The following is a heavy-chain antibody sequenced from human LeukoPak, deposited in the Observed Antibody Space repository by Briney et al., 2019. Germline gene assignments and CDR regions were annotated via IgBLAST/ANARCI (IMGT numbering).Heavy chain of an antibody. V-gene: IGHV3-7*03. D-gene: IGHD5-24*01. Sequence: GGSLRLSCAASGFTFSSYWMSWVRQAPGKGLAWVANIKQDGSEKYYVDSVKGRFTISRDNAKNTLFRNTLYLQMNSLRAEDTAVYYCAEQDGYNAYYYYMDVWGKGTTVTISS. CDR2: IKQDGSEK. J-gene: IGHJ6*03. CDR1: GFTFSSYW. CDR3: AEQDGYNAYYYYMDV.